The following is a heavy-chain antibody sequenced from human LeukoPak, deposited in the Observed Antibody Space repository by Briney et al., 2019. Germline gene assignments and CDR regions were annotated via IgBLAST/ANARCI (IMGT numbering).Heavy chain of an antibody. J-gene: IGHJ5*02. Sequence: SETQSLTCAVYGGSFSGYYWSWIRQPPGKGLEWIGEINHSGSTNYNPSLKSRVTISVDTSKNQFSLKLSSVTAADTAVYYCARAGSYYNWFDPWGQGTLVTVSS. CDR3: ARAGSYYNWFDP. CDR2: INHSGST. V-gene: IGHV4-34*01. D-gene: IGHD3-10*01. CDR1: GGSFSGYY.